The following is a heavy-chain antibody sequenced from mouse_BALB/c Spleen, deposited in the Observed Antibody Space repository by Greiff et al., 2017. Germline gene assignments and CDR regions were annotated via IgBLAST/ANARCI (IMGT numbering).Heavy chain of an antibody. V-gene: IGHV1-4*01. CDR3: AREQRGYPMGY. Sequence: VQLQQSGAELARPGASVKMSCKASGYTFTTFTIHWLKQRHGQGLEWIAYIKPGIAYNDYNQKFKDKATLTADKSSSTVYIQLSSLTYEDSSVFYCAREQRGYPMGYWGQGTSVIVSS. D-gene: IGHD3-1*01. CDR2: IKPGIAYN. CDR1: GYTFTTFT. J-gene: IGHJ4*01.